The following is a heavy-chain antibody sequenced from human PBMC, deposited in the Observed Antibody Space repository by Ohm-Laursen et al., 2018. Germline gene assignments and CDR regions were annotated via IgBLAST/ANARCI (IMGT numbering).Heavy chain of an antibody. CDR3: ARQSPSRNYYDDSGYYGPFDF. CDR2: VYYSGST. Sequence: GTLSLTCTVSGGSISSFYWSWIRQPPGKGLEWIGHVYYSGSTNYSPSVKSRFTISVDRSKSQFSLKLSYVTAADTAVYYCARQSPSRNYYDDSGYYGPFDFWGQGTLVTVSS. D-gene: IGHD3-22*01. J-gene: IGHJ4*01. CDR1: GGSISSFY. V-gene: IGHV4-59*08.